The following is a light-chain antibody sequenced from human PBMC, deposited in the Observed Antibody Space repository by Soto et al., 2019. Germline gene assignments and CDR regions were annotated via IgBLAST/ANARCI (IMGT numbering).Light chain of an antibody. V-gene: IGKV1-27*01. CDR2: AAS. CDR3: QKYNNAPRT. J-gene: IGKJ1*01. Sequence: DIQMTQSPSSLSASVGDTVTITCRASQGISNYLSWYQQKPGQVPNLLIYAASTVQSGVPSRFSGSGSGTDFTLIRSSLRPEDFATYYCQKYNNAPRTFGQGTKVAI. CDR1: QGISNY.